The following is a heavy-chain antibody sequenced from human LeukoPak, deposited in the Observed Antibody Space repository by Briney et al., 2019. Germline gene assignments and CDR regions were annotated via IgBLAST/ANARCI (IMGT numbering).Heavy chain of an antibody. CDR2: FDPEDGET. J-gene: IGHJ5*02. V-gene: IGHV1-24*01. Sequence: GASVKVSCKVSGYTLTELSMHWVRQAPGKGLEWMGGFDPEDGETIYAQKFQGRVTMTRNTSISTAYMELSSLRSEDTAVYYCAVRSDYDILTGYYGSGNWFDPWGQGTLVTVSS. D-gene: IGHD3-9*01. CDR1: GYTLTELS. CDR3: AVRSDYDILTGYYGSGNWFDP.